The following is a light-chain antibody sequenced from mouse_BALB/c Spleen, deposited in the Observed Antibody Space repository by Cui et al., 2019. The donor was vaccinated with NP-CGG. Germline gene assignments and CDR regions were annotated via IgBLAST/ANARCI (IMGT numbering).Light chain of an antibody. CDR2: GTN. CDR3: ALWYSNHWV. Sequence: HAVLTHESALTTSPGETVTLTCRSSTGAVTTSNYANWVQEKPDHLFTGLIGGTNNRPPGVPARFSGSLIGDKAALTITGAQTEDEAIYFCALWYSNHWVFGGGTKLTVL. J-gene: IGLJ1*01. CDR1: TGAVTTSNY. V-gene: IGLV1*01.